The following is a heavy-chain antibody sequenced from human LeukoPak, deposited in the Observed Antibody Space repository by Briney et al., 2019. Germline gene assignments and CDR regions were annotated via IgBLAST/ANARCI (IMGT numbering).Heavy chain of an antibody. Sequence: ASVKVSCKASGGTFSSYAISWVRQAPGQGLEWMGGIIPIFGTANCAQKFQGRVTITADESTSTAYMELSSLRSEDTAVYYCAREGAVGDILTGYFDYWGQGTLVTVSS. D-gene: IGHD3-9*01. V-gene: IGHV1-69*01. CDR2: IIPIFGTA. J-gene: IGHJ4*02. CDR1: GGTFSSYA. CDR3: AREGAVGDILTGYFDY.